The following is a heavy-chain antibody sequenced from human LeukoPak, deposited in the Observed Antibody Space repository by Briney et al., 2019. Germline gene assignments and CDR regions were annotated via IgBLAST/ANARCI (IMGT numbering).Heavy chain of an antibody. CDR3: AKAGIGVVGYFDY. D-gene: IGHD6-19*01. J-gene: IGHJ4*02. Sequence: GGSLRLSCAASGFTFSSYAMHWVRQAPGKGLEWVSPIRGSGGGTYYADSVKGRFTISRDNSKNTLYLQMNSLRDEDTALYYCAKAGIGVVGYFDYWGQGTLVTVSS. CDR1: GFTFSSYA. CDR2: IRGSGGGT. V-gene: IGHV3-23*01.